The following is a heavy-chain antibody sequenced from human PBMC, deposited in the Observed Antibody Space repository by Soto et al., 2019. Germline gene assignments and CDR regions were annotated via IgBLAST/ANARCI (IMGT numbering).Heavy chain of an antibody. Sequence: QGQLQQSGPGLVKPSQTLSLTCAISGDSVSSDITSWNGIRQSPSRGLEWLGRTYYRSKWFHDYAVSVKSRITINPAASKNQRSLELNSMTPEDTAVYYCARGNALDVWGQGTVVTVSS. CDR3: ARGNALDV. J-gene: IGHJ3*01. D-gene: IGHD3-10*01. CDR2: TYYRSKWFH. V-gene: IGHV6-1*01. CDR1: GDSVSSDITS.